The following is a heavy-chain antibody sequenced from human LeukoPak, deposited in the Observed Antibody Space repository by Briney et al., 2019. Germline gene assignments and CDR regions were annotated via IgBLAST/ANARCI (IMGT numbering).Heavy chain of an antibody. Sequence: GGSLRLSCVASGFTFSTYWMSWVRQAPGKGLEWVANINQDGSGRYHVDSVKGRITISRDNAKSSLYLQMNSLRAEDTAVYYCARDPDYGDPGPFWDYWGQGTLVTVSS. D-gene: IGHD4-17*01. CDR1: GFTFSTYW. V-gene: IGHV3-7*01. CDR3: ARDPDYGDPGPFWDY. J-gene: IGHJ4*02. CDR2: INQDGSGR.